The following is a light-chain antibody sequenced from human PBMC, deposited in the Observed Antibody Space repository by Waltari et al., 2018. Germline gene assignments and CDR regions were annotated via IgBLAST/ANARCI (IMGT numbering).Light chain of an antibody. J-gene: IGKJ4*01. Sequence: EILLTQSPGTLSLSPGERATLSCRASQSVTSISLTWYQQNLGQAPRLLIYGTSSRATGIPDRFSGSGSGTDFTLTISRLEPEDFAVYYCQQYDGEVVTFGGGTKVEI. V-gene: IGKV3-20*01. CDR2: GTS. CDR3: QQYDGEVVT. CDR1: QSVTSIS.